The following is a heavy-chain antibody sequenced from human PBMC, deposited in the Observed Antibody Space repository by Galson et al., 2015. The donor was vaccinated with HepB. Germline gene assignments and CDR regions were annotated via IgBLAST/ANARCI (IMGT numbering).Heavy chain of an antibody. CDR3: ARMFAAAGTFGFDP. Sequence: PALVKPTQTLTLTCTFSGFSLSTSGMRVSWIRQPPGKALEWLARIDWDDDKFYSTSLKTRLTISKDTSKNQVVLTMTNMDPVDTATYYCARMFAAAGTFGFDPWGQGTLVTVSS. J-gene: IGHJ5*02. CDR2: IDWDDDK. V-gene: IGHV2-70*04. CDR1: GFSLSTSGMR. D-gene: IGHD6-13*01.